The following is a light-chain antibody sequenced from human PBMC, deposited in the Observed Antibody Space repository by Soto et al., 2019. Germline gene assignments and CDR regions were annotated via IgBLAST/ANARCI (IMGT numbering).Light chain of an antibody. CDR3: SSYASSSTLV. Sequence: QSGLTQPASGSGSPRQSITISCTGTSSDVGGYNYVSWYQQHPGKAPKLMIYEVSNRPSGVSNRFSGSKSGNTASLTISGLQAEDEADYYCSSYASSSTLVFGTGTKVTVL. CDR2: EVS. J-gene: IGLJ1*01. CDR1: SSDVGGYNY. V-gene: IGLV2-14*01.